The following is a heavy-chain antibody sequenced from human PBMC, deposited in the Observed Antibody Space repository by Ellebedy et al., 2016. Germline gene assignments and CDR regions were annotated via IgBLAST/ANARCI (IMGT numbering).Heavy chain of an antibody. CDR2: INPSGGST. J-gene: IGHJ2*01. CDR1: GYTFTSYY. D-gene: IGHD6-13*01. CDR3: ARGGSGTDWYFDL. V-gene: IGHV1-46*01. Sequence: ASVKVSCKASGYTFTSYYMHWVRQAPGQGLEWMGIINPSGGSTSNAQKIQGRLTMTRDTSTSTVYMELTSLRSEDTAVYYCARGGSGTDWYFDLWGRGTLVTVSS.